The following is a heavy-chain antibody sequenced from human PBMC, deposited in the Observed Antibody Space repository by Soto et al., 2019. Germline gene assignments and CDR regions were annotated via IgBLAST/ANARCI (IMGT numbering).Heavy chain of an antibody. J-gene: IGHJ6*02. CDR3: ATRELQKPTKYYYYGMDV. D-gene: IGHD1-26*01. V-gene: IGHV1-69*13. CDR1: GGTFSSYA. Sequence: SVKVSCKASGGTFSSYAISWVRQAPGQGLEWMGGIIPIFGTANYEQKFQGRVTITADESTSTAYMELSSLRSEDTDVYYCATRELQKPTKYYYYGMDVWGQGTTVTVSS. CDR2: IIPIFGTA.